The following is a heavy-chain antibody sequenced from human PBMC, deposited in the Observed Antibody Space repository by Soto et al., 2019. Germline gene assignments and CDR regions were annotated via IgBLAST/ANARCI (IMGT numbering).Heavy chain of an antibody. CDR3: AKGSTSWSYHYMDV. D-gene: IGHD2-2*01. J-gene: IGHJ6*03. Sequence: GGSLRLSCAGSGFIFNNYAMTWVRQAPSEGLEWVSTLTSDDTTYYADSVKGRFTISRDISKNTLYLLLNNLRVEDTAAYYCAKGSTSWSYHYMDVWGKGTMVTVSS. V-gene: IGHV3-23*01. CDR1: GFIFNNYA. CDR2: LTSDDTT.